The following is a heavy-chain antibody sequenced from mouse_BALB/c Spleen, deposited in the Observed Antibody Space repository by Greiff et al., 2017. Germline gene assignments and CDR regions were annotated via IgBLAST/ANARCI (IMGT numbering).Heavy chain of an antibody. V-gene: IGHV1S135*01. Sequence: EVQLQQSGPELMKPGASVKISCKASGYSFTSYYMHWVKQSHGKSLEWIGYIDPFNGGTSYNQKFKGKATLTVDKSSSTAYMHLSSLTSEDSAVYYCATYYRYDDYAMDYWGQGTSVTVSS. J-gene: IGHJ4*01. CDR3: ATYYRYDDYAMDY. CDR1: GYSFTSYY. D-gene: IGHD2-14*01. CDR2: IDPFNGGT.